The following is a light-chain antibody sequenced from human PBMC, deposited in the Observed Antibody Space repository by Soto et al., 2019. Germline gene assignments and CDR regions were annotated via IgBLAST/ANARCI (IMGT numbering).Light chain of an antibody. CDR3: SSYTATATLIV. CDR2: GVT. CDR1: SSDVGASNY. V-gene: IGLV2-14*01. J-gene: IGLJ1*01. Sequence: QSVLTAPASVTVYPAQSITISYTGTSSDVGASNYVSWYQQLPGTAPKLIIYGVTIRPSGVSNRFSGSKSGNTASLTISGLQAEDEADYYCSSYTATATLIVCGPGTKVTVL.